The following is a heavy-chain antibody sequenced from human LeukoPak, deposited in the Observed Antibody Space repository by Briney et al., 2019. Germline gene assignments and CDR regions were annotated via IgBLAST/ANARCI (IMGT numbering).Heavy chain of an antibody. CDR1: GYSFTSYW. Sequence: GESLKISCKGSGYSFTSYWIGWGRQLPGKGLEWRGIIYPCDSETIYSPSFQGKVPISADKSISTAYVQWSSLKASDTAMYYCARPSGVPGIFDYWGQGTLVTVSS. J-gene: IGHJ4*02. V-gene: IGHV5-51*01. D-gene: IGHD3-10*01. CDR3: ARPSGVPGIFDY. CDR2: IYPCDSET.